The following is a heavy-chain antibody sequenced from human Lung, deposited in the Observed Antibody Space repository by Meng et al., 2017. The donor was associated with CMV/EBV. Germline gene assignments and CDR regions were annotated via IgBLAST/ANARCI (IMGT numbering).Heavy chain of an antibody. Sequence: GEXXKISCTASGFTFSTYDFHWVRQPTGKGLEWVSSIGTVGDTYSMGSVKGRFIISREDAKNSVYLQMNGLRDGDTGLYYCARARSPTHFAYWGQGALVTVSS. J-gene: IGHJ4*02. CDR3: ARARSPTHFAY. CDR1: GFTFSTYD. V-gene: IGHV3-13*01. CDR2: IGTVGDT.